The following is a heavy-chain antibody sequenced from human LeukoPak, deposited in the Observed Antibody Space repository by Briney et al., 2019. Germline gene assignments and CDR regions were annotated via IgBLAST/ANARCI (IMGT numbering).Heavy chain of an antibody. CDR3: ARLVWFGDHGWFDP. CDR2: IYYSGST. J-gene: IGHJ5*02. CDR1: GGSISSYY. V-gene: IGHV4-59*01. Sequence: SETLSLTCTVSGGSISSYYWSWIRQPPGKGLEWIGYIYYSGSTNYNPSLKSRVTISVDTSKNQFSLKLSSVTAADTAVYYCARLVWFGDHGWFDPWGQGTLVTVSS. D-gene: IGHD3-10*01.